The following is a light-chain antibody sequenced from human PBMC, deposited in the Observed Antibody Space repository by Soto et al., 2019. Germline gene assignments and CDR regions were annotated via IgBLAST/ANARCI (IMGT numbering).Light chain of an antibody. J-gene: IGKJ1*01. CDR2: GAS. V-gene: IGKV3-15*01. Sequence: EIVFTQSPATLSVSPGERATLSCRASQSVSSNLAWYQQKPGQAPRLLIYGASTRATGIPARFSGSGSGTEFTLTISSLQFEDFAVYYCQQYNNWPRTFGQGNKVDIK. CDR3: QQYNNWPRT. CDR1: QSVSSN.